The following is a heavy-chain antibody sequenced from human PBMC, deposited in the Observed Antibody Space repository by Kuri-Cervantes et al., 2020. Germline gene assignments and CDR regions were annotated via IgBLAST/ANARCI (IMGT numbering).Heavy chain of an antibody. V-gene: IGHV3-11*04. Sequence: GESLKISCAASGFTFSGYYMSWIRQAPGKGLEWVSYISSSGSTIYYADSVKGRFTISRDNAKNSLYLQMNSLRAGDTAVYYCARALGSSSWYGTFDYWGQGTLVTVSS. CDR3: ARALGSSSWYGTFDY. CDR2: ISSSGSTI. CDR1: GFTFSGYY. J-gene: IGHJ4*02. D-gene: IGHD6-13*01.